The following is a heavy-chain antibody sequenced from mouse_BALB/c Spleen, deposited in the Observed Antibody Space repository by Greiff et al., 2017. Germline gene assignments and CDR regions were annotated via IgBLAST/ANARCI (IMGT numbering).Heavy chain of an antibody. CDR1: GYSITSDYA. CDR2: ISYSGST. J-gene: IGHJ2*01. CDR3: ARDSSGPLDY. Sequence: EVKLQQSGPGLVKPSQSLSLTCTVTGYSITSDYAWNWIRQFPGNKLEWMGYISYSGSTSYNPSLKSRISITRDTSKNQFFLQLNSVTTEDTATYYCARDSSGPLDYWGQGTTLTVSS. D-gene: IGHD3-2*01. V-gene: IGHV3-2*02.